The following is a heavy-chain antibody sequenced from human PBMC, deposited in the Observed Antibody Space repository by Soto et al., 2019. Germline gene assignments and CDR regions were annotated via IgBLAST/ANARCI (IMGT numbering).Heavy chain of an antibody. Sequence: EVQLVESGGGLVKPGGSLRLSCAASGFTFSSYSMNWVRQAPGKGLEWVSSISSSSSYIYYADSVKGRFTISRDNAKNSLYLQMNSLRAEDTAVYYCARESPYLWFGESYWYGMDVWGQGTTVTVSS. J-gene: IGHJ6*02. CDR2: ISSSSSYI. CDR1: GFTFSSYS. CDR3: ARESPYLWFGESYWYGMDV. D-gene: IGHD3-10*01. V-gene: IGHV3-21*01.